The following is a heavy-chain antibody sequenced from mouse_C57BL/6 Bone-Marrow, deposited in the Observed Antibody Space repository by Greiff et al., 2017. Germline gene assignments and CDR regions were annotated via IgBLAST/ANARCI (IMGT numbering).Heavy chain of an antibody. CDR3: ARDRADYYGSSYDYAMDY. D-gene: IGHD1-1*01. CDR2: ISDGGSYT. CDR1: GFTFSSYA. Sequence: EVQGVESGGGLVKPGGSLKLSCAASGFTFSSYAMSWVRQTPEKRLEWVATISDGGSYTYYPDNVKGRFTISRDNAKNNLYLQMSHLKSEDTAMYYCARDRADYYGSSYDYAMDYWGQGTSVTVSS. J-gene: IGHJ4*01. V-gene: IGHV5-4*01.